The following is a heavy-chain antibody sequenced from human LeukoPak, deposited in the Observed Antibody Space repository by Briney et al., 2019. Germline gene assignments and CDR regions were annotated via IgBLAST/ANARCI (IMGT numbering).Heavy chain of an antibody. V-gene: IGHV3-20*04. D-gene: IGHD6-19*01. CDR1: GFAFSHYW. CDR3: ARVSSGWYYYYYMDV. Sequence: GGSLRLSCAASGFAFSHYWMSWVRQAPGKGLEWVSGINWNGGSTGYADSVKGRFTISRDNAKNSLYLQMNSLRAEDTALYYCARVSSGWYYYYYMDVWGKGTTVTVSS. CDR2: INWNGGST. J-gene: IGHJ6*03.